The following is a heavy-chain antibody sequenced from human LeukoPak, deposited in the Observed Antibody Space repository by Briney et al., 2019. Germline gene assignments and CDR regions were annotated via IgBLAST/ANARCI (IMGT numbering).Heavy chain of an antibody. CDR3: ARERYYYDSTTPN. V-gene: IGHV4-39*07. J-gene: IGHJ4*02. CDR2: IYYSGST. D-gene: IGHD3-22*01. CDR1: GGSISSSSYC. Sequence: SETLSLTCTVSGGSISSSSYCWGWIRQPPGKGLEWIGSIYYSGSTYYSPSLKSRLTISVDTSKNQFSLNLRSVTAADTAVYYCARERYYYDSTTPNWGQGTLVTVSS.